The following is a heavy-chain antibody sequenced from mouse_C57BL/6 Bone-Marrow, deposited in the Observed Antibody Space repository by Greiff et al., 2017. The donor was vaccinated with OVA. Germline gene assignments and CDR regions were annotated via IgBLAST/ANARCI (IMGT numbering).Heavy chain of an antibody. CDR2: IDPSDSYT. CDR1: GYTFTSYW. D-gene: IGHD1-1*01. CDR3: ARRFYGSSWGRDY. V-gene: IGHV1-59*01. Sequence: VQRVESGTVLARPGASVKLSCKASGYTFTSYWMHWVKQRPGQGLEWIGVIDPSDSYTNYNQKFKGKATLTVDTSSSTAYMQLSSLTSEDSAVYYCARRFYGSSWGRDYWGQGTTLTVSS. J-gene: IGHJ2*01.